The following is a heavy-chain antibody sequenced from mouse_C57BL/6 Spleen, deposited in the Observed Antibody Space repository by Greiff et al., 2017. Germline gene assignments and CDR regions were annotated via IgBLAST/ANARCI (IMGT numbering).Heavy chain of an antibody. CDR2: IYPRSGNT. D-gene: IGHD2-2*01. Sequence: QVQLQQSGAELARPGASVKLSCKASGYTFTSYGISWVKQRTGQGLEWIGEIYPRSGNTYYNEKFKGKATLTADKSSSTAYMELRSLTSEDSAVYFCAREEIYYGYDDYAMDYWGQGTSVTVSS. V-gene: IGHV1-81*01. J-gene: IGHJ4*01. CDR3: AREEIYYGYDDYAMDY. CDR1: GYTFTSYG.